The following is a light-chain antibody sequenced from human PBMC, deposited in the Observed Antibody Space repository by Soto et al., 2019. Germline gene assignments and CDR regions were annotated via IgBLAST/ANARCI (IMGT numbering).Light chain of an antibody. J-gene: IGKJ4*01. CDR1: QSVSSN. CDR2: GAD. V-gene: IGKV3-15*01. Sequence: EIVMTQSPATLSVSPGERATLSCRASQSVSSNLAWYQQKPGQAPRLLIYGADTRATGIPARFSGSGSGTEFTLSISSLQSEDFAVYYCQQYNNWPPPTFGGGTKVEI. CDR3: QQYNNWPPPT.